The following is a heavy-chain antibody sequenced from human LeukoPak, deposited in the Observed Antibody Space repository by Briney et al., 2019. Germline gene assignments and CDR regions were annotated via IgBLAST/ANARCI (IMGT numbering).Heavy chain of an antibody. Sequence: GGSLRLSCAASGFSFRSYAMYWVRQAPGKGLEWVTVISYDGSNKYYADFVKGRFTISRGNSKSTQYLQMNSLRAEDTAVYYCARGGGHSYGYFDDWGQGTLVTVSS. V-gene: IGHV3-30*04. CDR2: ISYDGSNK. CDR3: ARGGGHSYGYFDD. J-gene: IGHJ4*02. D-gene: IGHD5-18*01. CDR1: GFSFRSYA.